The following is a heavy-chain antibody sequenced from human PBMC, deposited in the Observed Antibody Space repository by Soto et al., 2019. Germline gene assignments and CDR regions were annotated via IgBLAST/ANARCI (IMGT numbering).Heavy chain of an antibody. J-gene: IGHJ4*02. V-gene: IGHV3-33*01. D-gene: IGHD3-3*01. CDR3: AREFWSGPFDY. CDR1: GFTFSSYG. CDR2: IWYDGSNK. Sequence: QVQLVESGGGVVQPGRSLRLSCAASGFTFSSYGMHWVRQAPGKGLGWVAVIWYDGSNKYNADSVKGRFTISRDNSKNTLYLQMISLRAEDTAVYYCAREFWSGPFDYWGQGTLVTVSS.